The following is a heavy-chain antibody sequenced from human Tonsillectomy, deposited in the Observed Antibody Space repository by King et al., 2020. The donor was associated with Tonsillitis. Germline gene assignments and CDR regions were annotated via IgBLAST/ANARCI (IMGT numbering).Heavy chain of an antibody. CDR2: VVPMLGVA. D-gene: IGHD4-17*01. CDR3: ARHSGDYWEDYNYGMDV. Sequence: QLVQSGAEVKKPGSSVKVSCKASGGNFSTNAISWVRQAPGQGLEWMGKVVPMLGVASYAQHFQGRVSITADKTTSTVHMDLSTLRSEDTAVYYCARHSGDYWEDYNYGMDVWGQGTTVTVSS. V-gene: IGHV1-69*09. J-gene: IGHJ6*02. CDR1: GGNFSTNA.